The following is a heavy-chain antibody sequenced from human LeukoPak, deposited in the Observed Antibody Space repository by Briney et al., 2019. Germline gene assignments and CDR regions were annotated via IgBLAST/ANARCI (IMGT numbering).Heavy chain of an antibody. D-gene: IGHD1-26*01. Sequence: GGSLRLSCTASGFTVSSNYMTWVRQAPGKGLEWVSLLYSAGSTYYADSVTGRFTISRHNSQNTLYLQMNSLRPDDTAVYYCARGFRSNPHDAFDIWGQGTMVTVSS. V-gene: IGHV3-66*02. CDR2: LYSAGST. CDR3: ARGFRSNPHDAFDI. J-gene: IGHJ3*02. CDR1: GFTVSSNY.